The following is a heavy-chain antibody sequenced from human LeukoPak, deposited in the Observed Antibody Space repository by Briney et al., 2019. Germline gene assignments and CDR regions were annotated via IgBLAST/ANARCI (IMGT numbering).Heavy chain of an antibody. J-gene: IGHJ5*02. D-gene: IGHD3-9*01. V-gene: IGHV1-46*01. CDR3: ARDVGYEILTGYYRHNWFDP. CDR1: GYTFTSHY. Sequence: GASVKVSCKASGYTFTSHYMHWVRQAPGQGLEWMGIINPSGGSTSYAQKFQGRVTMTRDTSTSTVYMELSSLRSEDTAVYYCARDVGYEILTGYYRHNWFDPWGQGTLVTVSS. CDR2: INPSGGST.